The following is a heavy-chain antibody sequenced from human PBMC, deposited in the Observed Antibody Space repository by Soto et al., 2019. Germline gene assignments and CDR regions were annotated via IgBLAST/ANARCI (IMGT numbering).Heavy chain of an antibody. CDR3: ARDDSSSWYVPYNWFDP. D-gene: IGHD6-13*01. CDR1: GYTFTSYG. V-gene: IGHV1-18*01. Sequence: ASVKVSCKASGYTFTSYGISWVRQAPGQGLEWMGWISAYNGNTNYAQKLQGRVTMTTDTSTSTAYMELRSLRSDDTAVYYCARDDSSSWYVPYNWFDPWGQGTLVTVSS. CDR2: ISAYNGNT. J-gene: IGHJ5*02.